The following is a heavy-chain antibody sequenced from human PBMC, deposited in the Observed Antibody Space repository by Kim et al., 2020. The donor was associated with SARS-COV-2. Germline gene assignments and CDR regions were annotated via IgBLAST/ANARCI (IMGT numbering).Heavy chain of an antibody. CDR3: AVFDY. Sequence: IYYSGSTYYHPTLKGRVTISVDTSKNQFSLKLSSVTAADTAVYYCAVFDYWGQGTLVTVSS. J-gene: IGHJ4*02. CDR2: IYYSGST. V-gene: IGHV4-39*01.